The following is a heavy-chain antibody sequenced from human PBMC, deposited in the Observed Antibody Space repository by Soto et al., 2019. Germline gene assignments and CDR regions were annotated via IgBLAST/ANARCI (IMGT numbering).Heavy chain of an antibody. CDR1: GGSFSSYY. Sequence: PSETLTLTCAVYGGSFSSYYVNWIRQPPEKGLEWLAEISNTGSTKYNPSLKSRGTISIDTSRNQLSLTLSSVTAADTAIYYCAQFYFDSRGHCNDYWGQGTLVTVSS. CDR3: AQFYFDSRGHCNDY. V-gene: IGHV4-34*01. J-gene: IGHJ4*02. D-gene: IGHD3-22*01. CDR2: ISNTGST.